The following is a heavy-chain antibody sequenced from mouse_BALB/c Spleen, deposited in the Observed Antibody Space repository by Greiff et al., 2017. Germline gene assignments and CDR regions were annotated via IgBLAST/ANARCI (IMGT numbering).Heavy chain of an antibody. CDR2: IDPANGNT. J-gene: IGHJ4*01. D-gene: IGHD2-2*01. V-gene: IGHV14-3*02. Sequence: VHVKQSGAELVKPGASVKLSCTASGFNIKDTYMHWVKQRPEQGLEWIGRIDPANGNTKYDPKFQGKATITADTSSNTAYLQLSSLTSEDTAVYYCARWLRRAMDYWGQGTSVTVSS. CDR3: ARWLRRAMDY. CDR1: GFNIKDTY.